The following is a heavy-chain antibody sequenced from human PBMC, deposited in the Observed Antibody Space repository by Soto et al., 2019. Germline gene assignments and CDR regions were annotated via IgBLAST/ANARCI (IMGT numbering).Heavy chain of an antibody. Sequence: GGSLRLSCAASGFTFSSYAMHWDRQAPGKGLEWVAVISYDGSNKYYADSVKGRFTISRDNSKNTLYLQMNSLRAEDTAVYYCARDRIRPRYSSGWSPNVDYWGQGTLVTVSS. D-gene: IGHD6-19*01. CDR2: ISYDGSNK. V-gene: IGHV3-30-3*01. J-gene: IGHJ4*02. CDR1: GFTFSSYA. CDR3: ARDRIRPRYSSGWSPNVDY.